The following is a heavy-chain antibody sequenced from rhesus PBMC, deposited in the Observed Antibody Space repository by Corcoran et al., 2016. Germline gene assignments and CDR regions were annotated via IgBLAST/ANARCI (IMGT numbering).Heavy chain of an antibody. V-gene: IGHV4-80*01. CDR1: GASLSSSW. Sequence: QVRLQESGPGPVKPSETLSVTCAVSGASLSSSWWSWIRQPPGQGLEWVGENNGDHGTNNYTPSRGSRVSIAKGAWQNQFALKLTSVTAADTAVYYCARHGNKLFFDLWGQGVLVPVSS. CDR2: NNGDHGTN. D-gene: IGHD1-44*01. J-gene: IGHJ4*01. CDR3: ARHGNKLFFDL.